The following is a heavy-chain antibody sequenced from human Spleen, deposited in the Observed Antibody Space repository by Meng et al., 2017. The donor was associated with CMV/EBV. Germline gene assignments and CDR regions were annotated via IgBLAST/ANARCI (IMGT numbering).Heavy chain of an antibody. Sequence: SCKASGRTFTSFTITWVRQAPGQGLEWMGRITPILDVTDYAQKFQGRVTITAHKSTSTAYMELTSLRSEDTAVYYCTRVFGSGWFDPWGQGTLVTVSS. V-gene: IGHV1-69*02. J-gene: IGHJ5*02. CDR2: ITPILDVT. D-gene: IGHD3-10*01. CDR3: TRVFGSGWFDP. CDR1: GRTFTSFT.